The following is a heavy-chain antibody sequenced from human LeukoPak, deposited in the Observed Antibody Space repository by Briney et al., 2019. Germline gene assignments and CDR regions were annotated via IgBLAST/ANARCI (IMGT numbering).Heavy chain of an antibody. CDR3: AREGYDYVWGSYRYSYFDY. D-gene: IGHD3-16*02. Sequence: TGGSLRLSCAASGFTFSDYYMSWIRQAPGKGLEWVSYISSSGSTIYYADSVKGRFTIYRDNPKTSLYLQMNSLTAEDTAVYYCAREGYDYVWGSYRYSYFDYWGQGTLVTVSS. V-gene: IGHV3-11*04. CDR1: GFTFSDYY. CDR2: ISSSGSTI. J-gene: IGHJ4*02.